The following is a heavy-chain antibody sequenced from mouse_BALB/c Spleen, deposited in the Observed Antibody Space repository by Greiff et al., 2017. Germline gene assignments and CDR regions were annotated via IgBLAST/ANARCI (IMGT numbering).Heavy chain of an antibody. D-gene: IGHD1-1*01. CDR2: ISSGGSYT. CDR1: GFTFSSYA. CDR3: ARHEASTGFAY. Sequence: EVQLVESGGGLVKPGGSLKLSCAASGFTFSSYAMSWVRQTPEKRLEWVATISSGGSYTYYPDSVKGRFTISRDNAKNTLYLQMSSLRSEDTAMYYCARHEASTGFAYWGQGTLVTVSA. J-gene: IGHJ3*01. V-gene: IGHV5-9-3*01.